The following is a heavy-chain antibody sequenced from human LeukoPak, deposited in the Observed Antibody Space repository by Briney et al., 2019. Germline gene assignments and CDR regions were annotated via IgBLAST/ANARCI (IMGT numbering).Heavy chain of an antibody. J-gene: IGHJ4*02. CDR2: ISSAGGTI. Sequence: GGSLRLSCAVSGFTFSSYEMNWVRQAPGKGLEWVSYISSAGGTIYYADSVKGRFTISRDNAKNSLFLQMNSLRAEDTAVYYCARDSGHSRHLDYWGQGTLVTVSS. CDR3: ARDSGHSRHLDY. CDR1: GFTFSSYE. D-gene: IGHD5-18*01. V-gene: IGHV3-48*03.